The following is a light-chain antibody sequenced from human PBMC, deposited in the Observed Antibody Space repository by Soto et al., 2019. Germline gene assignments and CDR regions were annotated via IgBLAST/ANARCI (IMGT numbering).Light chain of an antibody. CDR2: AAS. Sequence: DIQMNQSPSTLSASVGDRVTITGRDSQSISSWLAWYQQKPGKAPRILIYAASHLQSEVKSRFSGSGSGTEFTLTINSLQPEDFATYSCQQSYTSPLTFGQGTRLEIK. CDR1: QSISSW. V-gene: IGKV1-39*01. J-gene: IGKJ5*01. CDR3: QQSYTSPLT.